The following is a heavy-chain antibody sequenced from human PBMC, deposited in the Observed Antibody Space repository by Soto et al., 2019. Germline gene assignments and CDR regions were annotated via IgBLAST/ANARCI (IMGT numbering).Heavy chain of an antibody. CDR1: GGSISSYY. CDR3: ARAIVVVPAAFRMDA. Sequence: ETLSLTCTVSGGSISSYYWSWIRQPPGQGLEWIGYIYYSGSTNYNPSHKSRVTISVDTTKSQFALRLSSVAAADPAVYYCARAIVVVPAAFRMDAWGQGTTVTVSS. J-gene: IGHJ6*02. D-gene: IGHD2-2*01. CDR2: IYYSGST. V-gene: IGHV4-59*12.